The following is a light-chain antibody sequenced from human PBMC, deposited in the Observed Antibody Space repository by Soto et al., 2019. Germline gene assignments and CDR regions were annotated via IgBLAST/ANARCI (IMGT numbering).Light chain of an antibody. V-gene: IGLV2-8*01. J-gene: IGLJ3*02. CDR1: SSDVGGYKY. CDR2: AVS. Sequence: QSALTQPPSASGSPGQSVTISCTGTSSDVGGYKYVSWYQQYPGKAPKLMIYAVSKRPSGVPDRFSGSKSGNTASLTVSGLQAEDEADYYCSSYAGSSSWVFGGGTKLTVL. CDR3: SSYAGSSSWV.